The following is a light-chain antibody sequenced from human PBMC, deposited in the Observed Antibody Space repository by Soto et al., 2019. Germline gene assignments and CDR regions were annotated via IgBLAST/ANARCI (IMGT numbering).Light chain of an antibody. CDR3: QQYYETPQT. CDR1: QSVLFSSNKKNY. Sequence: DIVMTQSPDSLAVSLGERATINCKSSQSVLFSSNKKNYLAWYQQKSGQPPKLLIYWASTRESGVPDRFSGSGSGTDVTLTISSLQAEDVAVYYCQQYYETPQTFGQGTKVEIK. CDR2: WAS. V-gene: IGKV4-1*01. J-gene: IGKJ1*01.